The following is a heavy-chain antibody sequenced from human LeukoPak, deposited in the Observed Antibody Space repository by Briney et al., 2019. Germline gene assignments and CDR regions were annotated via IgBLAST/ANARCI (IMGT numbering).Heavy chain of an antibody. D-gene: IGHD2-2*01. CDR1: GFTFSSYG. Sequence: GGSLRLSCAASGFTFSSYGMHWVRQAPGKGLEWVAFIRYDGSNKYYADSVKGRFTISRDNSKNTLYLQMNSLRAEDTAVYYCAKDIASETPWYQLGYFDYWGQGTLVTVSS. V-gene: IGHV3-30*02. J-gene: IGHJ4*02. CDR2: IRYDGSNK. CDR3: AKDIASETPWYQLGYFDY.